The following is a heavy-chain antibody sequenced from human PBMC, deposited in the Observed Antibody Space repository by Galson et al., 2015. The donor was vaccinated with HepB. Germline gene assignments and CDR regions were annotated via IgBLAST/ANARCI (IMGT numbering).Heavy chain of an antibody. D-gene: IGHD2-15*01. J-gene: IGHJ6*02. CDR2: IKSKTDGGTT. V-gene: IGHV3-15*01. CDR1: GFTFSNAW. Sequence: SLRLSCAASGFTFSNAWMSWVRQAPGKGLEWVGRIKSKTDGGTTDYAAPVKGRFTISRDDSKNTLYLQMNSLKTVDTAVYYCTTGRGGGHYYYYYGMDVWGQGTTVTVSS. CDR3: TTGRGGGHYYYYYGMDV.